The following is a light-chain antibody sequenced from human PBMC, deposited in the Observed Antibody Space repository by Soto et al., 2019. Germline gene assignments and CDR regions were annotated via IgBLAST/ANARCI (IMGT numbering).Light chain of an antibody. CDR1: SSDVGGYNY. CDR3: RSYTSSSTSYV. V-gene: IGLV2-14*01. J-gene: IGLJ1*01. Sequence: QSVLTQPASVSGSPGQSITISCTGTSSDVGGYNYVSWYQQHPGKAPKLMIYDVSNRPSGVSNRFSGSKSGNTASLTISGLQAEDEADYYCRSYTSSSTSYVSGTGNKVTVL. CDR2: DVS.